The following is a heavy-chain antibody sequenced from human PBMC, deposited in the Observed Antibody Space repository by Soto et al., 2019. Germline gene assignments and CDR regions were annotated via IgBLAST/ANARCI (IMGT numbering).Heavy chain of an antibody. CDR2: IYYSGST. Sequence: PSETLSLTCPVSGGSISSGGYYWSWIRKHPGKGLEWIGYIYYSGSTYYNPSPKSRVTISVDTSKNQFSLKLSSVTAADTAVYYCARGWGLTGFHLYYMDVWGKGTTLTVSS. CDR3: ARGWGLTGFHLYYMDV. J-gene: IGHJ6*03. D-gene: IGHD3-9*01. CDR1: GGSISSGGYY. V-gene: IGHV4-31*03.